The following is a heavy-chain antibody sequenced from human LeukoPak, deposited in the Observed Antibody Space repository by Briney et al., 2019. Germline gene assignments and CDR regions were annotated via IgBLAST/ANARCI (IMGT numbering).Heavy chain of an antibody. Sequence: GGSLRLSCAASEFTFNNYAMSWVRQAPGKGLEWVSTIKSSGSSTNYADSVKGRFTISRDNSKNTLFLQMNSPRAEDTAVYYCAMHSGSSRWHQFDYWGQGTLVTVSS. V-gene: IGHV3-23*05. CDR2: IKSSGSST. J-gene: IGHJ4*02. CDR3: AMHSGSSRWHQFDY. CDR1: EFTFNNYA. D-gene: IGHD1-26*01.